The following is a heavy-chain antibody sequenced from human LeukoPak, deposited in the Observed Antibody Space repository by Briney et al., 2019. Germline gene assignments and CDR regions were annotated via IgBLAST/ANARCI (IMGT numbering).Heavy chain of an antibody. CDR2: IIPIFGTA. J-gene: IGHJ4*02. Sequence: SVKVSCKASGGTFSSYAISWVQQAPGQGLEWMGGIIPIFGTANYAQKFQDRVTITTDESTSTAYMELSSLRSEDTAVYYCARDSAGYSYGYGSAYWGQGTLVTVSS. CDR1: GGTFSSYA. D-gene: IGHD5-18*01. V-gene: IGHV1-69*05. CDR3: ARDSAGYSYGYGSAY.